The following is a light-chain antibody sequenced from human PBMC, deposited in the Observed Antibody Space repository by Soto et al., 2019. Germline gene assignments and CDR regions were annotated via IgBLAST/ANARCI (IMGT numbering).Light chain of an antibody. Sequence: QSVLTQPPSVSGAPGQRVTISCTGSSSNIGAGYDVHWYQQLPGTAPKVLIYGNSNRPSGVPDRFSGSKSGTSTSLAITGLQPEDEADYYCQSYDSSLSGSVIGGGTKLTVL. CDR3: QSYDSSLSGSV. V-gene: IGLV1-40*01. J-gene: IGLJ2*01. CDR2: GNS. CDR1: SSNIGAGYD.